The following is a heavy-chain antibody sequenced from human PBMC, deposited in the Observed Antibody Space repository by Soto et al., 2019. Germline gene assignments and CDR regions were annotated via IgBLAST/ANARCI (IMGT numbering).Heavy chain of an antibody. CDR2: ISAYSGDT. J-gene: IGHJ6*02. CDR3: ARDGRAFSIFGETMDV. Sequence: VQLLQSGGEVRKPGASVKVSCKTSGYTFTNYAINWVRQAPGQGRQWMGWISAYSGDTKYAQRFQDRLTVTTDPSTTTAYMGLRSLGSDDTAVYYCARDGRAFSIFGETMDVWGQGTTVTVSS. V-gene: IGHV1-18*01. CDR1: GYTFTNYA. D-gene: IGHD3-3*01.